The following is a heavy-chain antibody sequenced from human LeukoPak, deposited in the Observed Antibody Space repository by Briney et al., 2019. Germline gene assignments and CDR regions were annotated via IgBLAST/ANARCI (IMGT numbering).Heavy chain of an antibody. Sequence: GALRLSCAASGFTFDDYGMSWVRQAPGKGLEWVSGINWNGGSTGYADSVKGRFTISRDNAKNSLYLQVNSLRAEDTAVYYCAREKMGTPPWPSVKSSWYFDLWGRGTLVTVSS. D-gene: IGHD7-27*01. CDR1: GFTFDDYG. J-gene: IGHJ2*01. V-gene: IGHV3-20*04. CDR3: AREKMGTPPWPSVKSSWYFDL. CDR2: INWNGGST.